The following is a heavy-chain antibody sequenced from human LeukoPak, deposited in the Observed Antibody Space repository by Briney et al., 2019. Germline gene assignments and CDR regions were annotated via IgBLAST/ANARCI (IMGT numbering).Heavy chain of an antibody. J-gene: IGHJ4*02. CDR1: GFTFSSHS. Sequence: GGSLRLSCAASGFTFSSHSMNWVRQAPGKGLEWVSSISSSSSYIYYADSVKGRFTISRDNAKNSLYLQMNSLRAEDTAVYYCARDPSNDSGYDPRHYWGRGTLVTVSS. CDR3: ARDPSNDSGYDPRHY. CDR2: ISSSSSYI. V-gene: IGHV3-21*01. D-gene: IGHD5-12*01.